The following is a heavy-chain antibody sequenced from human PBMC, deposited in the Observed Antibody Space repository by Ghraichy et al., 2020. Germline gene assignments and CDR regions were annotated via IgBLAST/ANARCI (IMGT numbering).Heavy chain of an antibody. CDR1: GFTFTTYG. Sequence: GGSLRLSCVASGFTFTTYGMHWLRQAPGKGLEWVSFIWADASDSYYSDSVKGRFTISRDNSKNTLYLQMNSLRIEDTGIYYCAKDCGLGGPRDYWGQCTLVTGSS. CDR2: IWADASDS. D-gene: IGHD3-16*01. CDR3: AKDCGLGGPRDY. V-gene: IGHV3-30*02. J-gene: IGHJ4*02.